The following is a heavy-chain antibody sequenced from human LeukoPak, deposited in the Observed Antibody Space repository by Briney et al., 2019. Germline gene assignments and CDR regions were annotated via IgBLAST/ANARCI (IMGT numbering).Heavy chain of an antibody. V-gene: IGHV4-38-2*01. D-gene: IGHD3-22*01. Sequence: SETLSLTCAVSGYSISSGYYWGRIRQPPGKGLEWIGSIYHSGSTYYNPSLKSRVTISVDTSKNQFSLKLSSVTAADTAVYYCARATFPSYYDSSGYSDYWGQGTLVTVSS. CDR2: IYHSGST. CDR3: ARATFPSYYDSSGYSDY. J-gene: IGHJ4*02. CDR1: GYSISSGYY.